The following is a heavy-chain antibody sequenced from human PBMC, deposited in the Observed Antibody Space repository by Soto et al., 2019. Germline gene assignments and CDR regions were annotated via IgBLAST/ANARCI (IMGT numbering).Heavy chain of an antibody. CDR3: ARDETGYYDSSGYNYYYGMDV. D-gene: IGHD3-22*01. CDR1: GFTFSSYG. Sequence: GGSLSLSCAASGFTFSSYGMHWVRQAPGKGLEWVAVIWYDGSNKYYADSVKGRFTISRDNSKNTLYLQMNSLRAEDTAVYYCARDETGYYDSSGYNYYYGMDVWGQGTTVTVSS. V-gene: IGHV3-33*01. CDR2: IWYDGSNK. J-gene: IGHJ6*02.